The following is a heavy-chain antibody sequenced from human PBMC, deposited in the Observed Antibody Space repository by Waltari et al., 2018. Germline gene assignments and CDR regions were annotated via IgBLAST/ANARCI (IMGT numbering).Heavy chain of an antibody. D-gene: IGHD4-4*01. V-gene: IGHV4-31*03. J-gene: IGHJ6*03. CDR1: GGSISSGGYY. CDR2: IYYSGST. Sequence: QVQLQESGPGLVKPSQTLSLTCTVSGGSISSGGYYWSWIRQHPGKGLEWIGYIYYSGSTYYNPSLKSRVTRSVDTSKNQFSLKLSAGTAADTAVYYCARTTVTTPYYYYMDAWGKGTTVTVSS. CDR3: ARTTVTTPYYYYMDA.